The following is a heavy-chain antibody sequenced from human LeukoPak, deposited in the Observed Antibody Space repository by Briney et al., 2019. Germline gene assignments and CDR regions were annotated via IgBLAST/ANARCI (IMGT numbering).Heavy chain of an antibody. CDR1: GGSISSYY. D-gene: IGHD2-15*01. CDR2: IYYSGST. V-gene: IGHV4-59*08. CDR3: ARLGTAGKKYCSGGSCYSGSLDP. J-gene: IGHJ5*02. Sequence: PSETLPLTCTVSGGSISSYYWSWIRQPPGKGLEWIGYIYYSGSTNYNPSLKSRVTISVATSKNQFSLKLSSVTAADTAVYYCARLGTAGKKYCSGGSCYSGSLDPWGQGTLVTVSS.